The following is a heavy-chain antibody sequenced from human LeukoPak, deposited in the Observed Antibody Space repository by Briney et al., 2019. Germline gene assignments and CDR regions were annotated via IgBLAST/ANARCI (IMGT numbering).Heavy chain of an antibody. Sequence: SVKVSCKASGGTFSSYAISWVRQAPGQGLEWMGGNIPIFGTANYAQKFQGRVTITADESTSTAYMELSSLRSEDTAVYYCARNIVAHDYDYFDYWGQGTLVTVSS. CDR2: NIPIFGTA. D-gene: IGHD5-12*01. V-gene: IGHV1-69*01. CDR3: ARNIVAHDYDYFDY. J-gene: IGHJ4*02. CDR1: GGTFSSYA.